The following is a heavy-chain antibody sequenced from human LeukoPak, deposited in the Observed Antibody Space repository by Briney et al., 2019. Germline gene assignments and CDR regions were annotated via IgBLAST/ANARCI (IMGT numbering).Heavy chain of an antibody. CDR3: ARDSLRIQSGTTP. CDR2: IHNIVNI. Sequence: PSETLSLTCTVSGDSISSYYWGWIRLAPGKGLEWIGNIHNIVNINYNPALKSRVTILIDTSKNQFSLRLNSVTAADTALYYCARDSLRIQSGTTPWGQGTLVTVSS. D-gene: IGHD1-1*01. J-gene: IGHJ5*02. V-gene: IGHV4-59*12. CDR1: GDSISSYY.